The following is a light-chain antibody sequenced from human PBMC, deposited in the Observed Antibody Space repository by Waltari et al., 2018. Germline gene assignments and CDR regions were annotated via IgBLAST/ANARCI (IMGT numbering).Light chain of an antibody. J-gene: IGLJ2*01. V-gene: IGLV1-47*01. CDR2: RNS. CDR3: HSRETFSTRL. Sequence: QSVLNQPPSASGTPGQRVTLSCSGDANNIGNNYVYWYTQLPGMAPRRLVYRNSQRPSGIPDRFSGSTSGNTASLTITGAQAEDEADYYCHSRETFSTRLFGGGTRLTV. CDR1: ANNIGNNY.